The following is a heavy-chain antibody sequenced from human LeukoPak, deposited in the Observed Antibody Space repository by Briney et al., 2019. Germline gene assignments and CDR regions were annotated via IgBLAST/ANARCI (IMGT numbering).Heavy chain of an antibody. CDR2: MNPNSGNT. Sequence: ASVKVSCKASGYTFTSYDINWVRQATGQGLEWMGWMNPNSGNTGYAQKFQGRVTMTRNTSISTAYMELSSLRSEDTAVYYCARRFPMYYYGSGRNNWFDPWGQGTLVTVSS. CDR3: ARRFPMYYYGSGRNNWFDP. J-gene: IGHJ5*02. V-gene: IGHV1-8*01. CDR1: GYTFTSYD. D-gene: IGHD3-10*01.